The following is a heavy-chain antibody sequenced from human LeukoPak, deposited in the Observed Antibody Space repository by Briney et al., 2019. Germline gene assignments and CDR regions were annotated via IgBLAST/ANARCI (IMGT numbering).Heavy chain of an antibody. CDR1: GFSFSTYA. CDR3: AREKLPDAFDI. V-gene: IGHV3-23*01. Sequence: GGSLRLSCAASGFSFSTYAMSWVRQAPGKGLEWVSGITGRTSSTYYADSVKGRFTISRDNSKNTLYLQMNSLRAEDTAVYYCAREKLPDAFDIWGQGTMVTVSS. CDR2: ITGRTSST. D-gene: IGHD2-21*01. J-gene: IGHJ3*02.